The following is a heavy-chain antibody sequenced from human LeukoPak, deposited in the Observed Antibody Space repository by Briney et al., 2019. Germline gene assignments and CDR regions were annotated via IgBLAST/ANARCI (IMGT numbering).Heavy chain of an antibody. Sequence: ASVKVSCKASGYTFTDYYLHWVRQAPGQGLEWMGRINCNDGGTTYAQKFQGRVTMTRDTSISTAYMELSRLRSDDTAVYYCAREGGYSSGWGDYWGQGTLVTVSS. CDR2: INCNDGGT. D-gene: IGHD6-19*01. J-gene: IGHJ4*02. CDR3: AREGGYSSGWGDY. CDR1: GYTFTDYY. V-gene: IGHV1-2*02.